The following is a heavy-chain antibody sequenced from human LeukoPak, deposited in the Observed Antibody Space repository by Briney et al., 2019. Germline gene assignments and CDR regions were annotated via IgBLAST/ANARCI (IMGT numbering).Heavy chain of an antibody. CDR1: GGTFSSYA. V-gene: IGHV1-69*05. D-gene: IGHD3-3*01. CDR2: IIPIFGTA. CDR3: ARPWKYCDFWSFDY. Sequence: ASVKVSCKASGGTFSSYAISWVRQAPGQGLEWMGGIIPIFGTANYAQKFQGRVTITTDESTSTAYMELSSLRSEDTAVYYCARPWKYCDFWSFDYWGQGTLVTVSS. J-gene: IGHJ4*02.